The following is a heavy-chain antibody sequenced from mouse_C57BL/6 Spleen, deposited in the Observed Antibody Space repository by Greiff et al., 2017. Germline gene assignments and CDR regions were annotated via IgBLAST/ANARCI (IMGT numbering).Heavy chain of an antibody. Sequence: EVKLVESGGGLVQPGGSLKLSCAASGFTFSDYGMAWVRQAPRKGPEWVAFISNLAYSIYYADTVTGRFTISRENAKNTLYLEMSSLRSEDTAMYYCARPLYDYQGFAYWGQGTLVTVSA. CDR2: ISNLAYSI. D-gene: IGHD2-4*01. CDR1: GFTFSDYG. V-gene: IGHV5-15*01. J-gene: IGHJ3*01. CDR3: ARPLYDYQGFAY.